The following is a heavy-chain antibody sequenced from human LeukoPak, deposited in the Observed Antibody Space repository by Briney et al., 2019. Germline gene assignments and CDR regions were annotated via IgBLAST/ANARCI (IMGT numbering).Heavy chain of an antibody. CDR1: GFTFSTYT. D-gene: IGHD4-17*01. CDR3: AKGGSLTTVTHFDY. J-gene: IGHJ4*02. CDR2: IRGSGTGT. Sequence: GGSLRLSCAASGFTFSTYTMYWVRQAPGKGLEWVSAIRGSGTGTNYGDSVKGRFTISRHNSKNTLYLQMNSLRAEGTAVYYCAKGGSLTTVTHFDYWGQGTLVTVSS. V-gene: IGHV3-23*01.